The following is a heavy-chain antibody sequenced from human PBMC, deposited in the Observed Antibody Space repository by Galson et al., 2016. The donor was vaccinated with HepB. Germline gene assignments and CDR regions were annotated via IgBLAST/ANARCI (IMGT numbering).Heavy chain of an antibody. CDR3: ARDGGGTGGYYYYAMDV. CDR2: IGTAGYT. CDR1: GFTFSRYD. D-gene: IGHD1-14*01. V-gene: IGHV3-13*01. J-gene: IGHJ6*02. Sequence: SLRLSCAASGFTFSRYDMHWARQVTGKGLEWVSAIGTAGYTYNPGSVKCRFTISRENAKNSLYLQMNSLKDEETAVYYCARDGGGTGGYYYYAMDVWGQGTTVTGSS.